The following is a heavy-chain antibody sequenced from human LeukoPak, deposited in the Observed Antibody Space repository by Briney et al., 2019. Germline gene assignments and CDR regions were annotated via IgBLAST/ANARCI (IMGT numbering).Heavy chain of an antibody. J-gene: IGHJ3*02. CDR3: ASVGDCSSTSCYTQRSGDDAFDI. D-gene: IGHD2-2*02. CDR1: GFTFSSYS. CDR2: ISSSSSYI. Sequence: NPGGSLRLSCAASGFTFSSYSMNWVRQAPGKGLEWVSSISSSSSYIYYADSVKGRFTISRDNAKNSLYLQMNSLRAEDTAVYYCASVGDCSSTSCYTQRSGDDAFDIWGQGTMVTVSS. V-gene: IGHV3-21*01.